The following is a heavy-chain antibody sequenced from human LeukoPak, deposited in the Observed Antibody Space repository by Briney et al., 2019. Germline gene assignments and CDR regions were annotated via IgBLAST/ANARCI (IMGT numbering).Heavy chain of an antibody. V-gene: IGHV3-30*02. D-gene: IGHD3-9*01. CDR1: GFTFSSYG. CDR2: IRYDGSNK. CDR3: AKAPSLRYFDWSYNWFDP. Sequence: GGSLRLSCAASGFTFSSYGMHWVRQAPGKGLEWVAFIRYDGSNKYYADSVKGRFTISRDNSKNTLYLQMNSLRAEDTAVYYCAKAPSLRYFDWSYNWFDPWGQGTLVTVSS. J-gene: IGHJ5*02.